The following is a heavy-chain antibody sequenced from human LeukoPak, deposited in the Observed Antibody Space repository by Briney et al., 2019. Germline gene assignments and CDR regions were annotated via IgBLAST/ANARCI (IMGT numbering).Heavy chain of an antibody. CDR2: IDPEDGAT. J-gene: IGHJ6*03. CDR3: ATGEAARPNLYYCYDYIEV. Sequence: GASVKVSCTASGFTLTELYMHWVRQAPGKGLEWMGCIDPEDGATIYAQTFQGRVTITKDTSRDTAYIELSSLRSEDSAVYYCATGEAARPNLYYCYDYIEVWGRGTTLTVSS. D-gene: IGHD6-6*01. CDR1: GFTLTELY. V-gene: IGHV1-24*01.